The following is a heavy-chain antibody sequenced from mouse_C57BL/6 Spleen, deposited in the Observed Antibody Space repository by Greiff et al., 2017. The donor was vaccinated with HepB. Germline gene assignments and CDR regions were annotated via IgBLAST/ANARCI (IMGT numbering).Heavy chain of an antibody. V-gene: IGHV1-82*01. D-gene: IGHD1-1*01. J-gene: IGHJ2*01. CDR2: IYPGDGDT. Sequence: VKLQESGPELVKPGASVKISCKASGYAFSSSWMNWVKQRPGKGLEWIGRIYPGDGDTNYNGKFKGKATLTADKSSSTAYMQLSSLTSEDSAVYFCARYYYGSSYGYFDYWGQGTTLTVSS. CDR1: GYAFSSSW. CDR3: ARYYYGSSYGYFDY.